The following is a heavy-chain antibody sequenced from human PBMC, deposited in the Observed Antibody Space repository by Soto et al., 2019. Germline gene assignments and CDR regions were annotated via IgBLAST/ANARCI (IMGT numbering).Heavy chain of an antibody. CDR1: GGSISSYY. CDR2: IYYSGST. D-gene: IGHD4-17*01. CDR3: ASNYGDTFYYYYYMDV. V-gene: IGHV4-59*08. J-gene: IGHJ6*03. Sequence: PSETLSLTCTVSGGSISSYYWSWIRQPPGKGLEWIGYIYYSGSTNDNPSLKSRVTISLDTSKNTFSLKLSSVTAEDTAVYYCASNYGDTFYYYYYMDVWGKGTTVTVSS.